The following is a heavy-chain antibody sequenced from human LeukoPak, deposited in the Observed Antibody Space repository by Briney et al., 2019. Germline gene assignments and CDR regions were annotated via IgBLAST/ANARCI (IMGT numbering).Heavy chain of an antibody. J-gene: IGHJ6*02. CDR2: IWYDGSNK. CDR3: ARDRGYYYYGMDA. CDR1: GFTFSTYG. Sequence: GGSLRLSCAASGFTFSTYGIHWVRQAPGKGLEWVAVIWYDGSNKYYADSVKGQFTISRDNSKNTLYLQMNSLRAEDTAVYYCARDRGYYYYGMDAWGQGTTVTVSS. V-gene: IGHV3-33*01.